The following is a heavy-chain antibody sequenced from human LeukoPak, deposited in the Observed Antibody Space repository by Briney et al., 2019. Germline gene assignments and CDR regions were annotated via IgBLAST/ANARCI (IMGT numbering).Heavy chain of an antibody. D-gene: IGHD6-13*01. Sequence: SETLSLTCAVYGGSFSGYYWSWIRQPPGKGLEWIGEINHSGSTNYNPSLKSRVTISVDTSKNQFSLKLSSVTAADTAVYYCASDRAGSDAFDIWGQGTMVTVSS. V-gene: IGHV4-34*01. J-gene: IGHJ3*02. CDR1: GGSFSGYY. CDR2: INHSGST. CDR3: ASDRAGSDAFDI.